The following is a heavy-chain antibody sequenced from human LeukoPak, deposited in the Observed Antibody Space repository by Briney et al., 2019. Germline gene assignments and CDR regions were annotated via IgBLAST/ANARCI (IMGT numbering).Heavy chain of an antibody. CDR3: ARLDGDYGPTVTTGSDFDY. J-gene: IGHJ4*02. D-gene: IGHD4-17*01. CDR2: IYHSGST. V-gene: IGHV4-38-2*02. Sequence: SETLSLTCTVSGYSISSGYYGGWIRQPPGKGLEWIGSIYHSGSTYYNPSLKSRVTISVDTSKNQFSLKLSSVTAADTAVYYCARLDGDYGPTVTTGSDFDYWGQGTLVTVSS. CDR1: GYSISSGYY.